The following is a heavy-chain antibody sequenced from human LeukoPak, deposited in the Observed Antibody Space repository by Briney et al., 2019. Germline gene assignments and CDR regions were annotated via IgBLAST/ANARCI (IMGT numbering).Heavy chain of an antibody. CDR3: AREESGYSYGLAFDI. CDR1: GGSITSDNW. Sequence: PSGTLSLTCAVSGGSITSDNWWTWVRQPPGKGLEWIGEINHSGSTKYNPSLKSRVAMSVDASKNQFSLKLSSVTAADTAVYYCAREESGYSYGLAFDIWGQGTMVTVSS. J-gene: IGHJ3*02. CDR2: INHSGST. D-gene: IGHD5-18*01. V-gene: IGHV4-4*02.